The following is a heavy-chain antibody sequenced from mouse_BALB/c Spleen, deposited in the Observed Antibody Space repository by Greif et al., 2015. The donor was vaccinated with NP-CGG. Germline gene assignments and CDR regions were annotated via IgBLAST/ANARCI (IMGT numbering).Heavy chain of an antibody. CDR3: ARGGGFYGNYWYFDV. V-gene: IGHV5-6-5*01. Sequence: VESGGGLVKPGGSLKLSCAASGFTFSSYAMSWVRQTPEKRLEWVASISSGGSTYYPDSVKGRFTISRDNARNILYLQMSSLRSEDTAMYYCARGGGFYGNYWYFDVWGAGTTVTVSS. J-gene: IGHJ1*01. CDR1: GFTFSSYA. D-gene: IGHD2-1*01. CDR2: ISSGGST.